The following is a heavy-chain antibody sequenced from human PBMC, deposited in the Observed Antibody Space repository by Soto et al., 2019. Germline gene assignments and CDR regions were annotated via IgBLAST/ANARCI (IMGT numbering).Heavy chain of an antibody. J-gene: IGHJ6*02. Sequence: GGSLRLSCAASGFTFSSYAMHWVRQAPGKGLEWVAVISYDGSNKYYADSVKGRFTISRDNSKNTLYLQMNSLRAEDTAVYYCARDGNEYYYYYGMDVWGQGTTVTVSS. CDR3: ARDGNEYYYYYGMDV. CDR2: ISYDGSNK. V-gene: IGHV3-30-3*01. CDR1: GFTFSSYA. D-gene: IGHD1-1*01.